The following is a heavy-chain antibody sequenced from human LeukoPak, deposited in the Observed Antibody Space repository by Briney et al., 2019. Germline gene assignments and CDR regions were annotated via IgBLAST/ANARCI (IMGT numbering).Heavy chain of an antibody. J-gene: IGHJ6*02. CDR1: GFTFSDYC. CDR2: ISSSGSTI. Sequence: GGSLRLSCAASGFTFSDYCMSWIRQAPGKGLEWVSYISSSGSTIYYADSVKGRFTISRDNAKNSLYLQMNSLRAEDTAVYYCARDKGYCSGGSCYLQYYYYGMDVWGQGTTVTVSS. D-gene: IGHD2-15*01. V-gene: IGHV3-11*01. CDR3: ARDKGYCSGGSCYLQYYYYGMDV.